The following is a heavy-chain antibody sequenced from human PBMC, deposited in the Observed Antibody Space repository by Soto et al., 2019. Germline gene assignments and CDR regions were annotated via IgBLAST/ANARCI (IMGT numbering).Heavy chain of an antibody. CDR2: ISSSGSTI. D-gene: IGHD1-26*01. Sequence: GGSLRLSCAASGFTFSSYEMNWVRQAPGKGLEWVSYISSSGSTIYYADSVKGRFTISRDNAKNSLYLQMNSLRAEDTAVYYCARDGRWEPRSIPVSYFDYWGQGTLVTVSS. CDR3: ARDGRWEPRSIPVSYFDY. V-gene: IGHV3-48*03. J-gene: IGHJ4*02. CDR1: GFTFSSYE.